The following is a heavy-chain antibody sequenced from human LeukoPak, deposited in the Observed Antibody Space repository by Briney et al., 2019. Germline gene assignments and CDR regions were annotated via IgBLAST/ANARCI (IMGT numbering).Heavy chain of an antibody. J-gene: IGHJ4*02. CDR3: ARGPGIAVAGVFDY. V-gene: IGHV1-18*04. D-gene: IGHD6-19*01. CDR1: GYTFTSYG. CDR2: ISGHYGHT. Sequence: ASVKVSCKASGYTFTSYGINWVRQAPGQGLEWMGWISGHYGHTNYVQKMQGRVTMTTDTSTNTAYMELRNLTSDDTAVYYCARGPGIAVAGVFDYWGQGSMVTVSS.